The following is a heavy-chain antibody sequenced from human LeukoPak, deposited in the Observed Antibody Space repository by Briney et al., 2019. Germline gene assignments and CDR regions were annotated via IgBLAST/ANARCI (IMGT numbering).Heavy chain of an antibody. D-gene: IGHD2-2*01. V-gene: IGHV4-34*01. CDR3: ARGRVVPAAEFDY. CDR1: GGSFSGYY. Sequence: SETLSLTCAVYGGSFSGYYWSWIRQPPGKGLEWIGEINHSGSTNYNPSLKSRVTISVDTSKNQFSPKLSSVTAADTAVYYCARGRVVPAAEFDYWGQGTLVTVSS. CDR2: INHSGST. J-gene: IGHJ4*02.